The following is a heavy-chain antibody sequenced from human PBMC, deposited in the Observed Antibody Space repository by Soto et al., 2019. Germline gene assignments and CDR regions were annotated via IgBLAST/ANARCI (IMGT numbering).Heavy chain of an antibody. D-gene: IGHD2-2*01. CDR2: IKQDGSEK. J-gene: IGHJ6*02. Sequence: GGSLRLSCAASGFTFSSYWMSWVRQAPGKWLEWVANIKQDGSEKYYVDSVKGRFTISRDNAKNSLYLQMNSLRAEDTAVYYCASLPGYCSSTSCYPNYYYGMDVWGQGXTVTVYS. CDR1: GFTFSSYW. CDR3: ASLPGYCSSTSCYPNYYYGMDV. V-gene: IGHV3-7*01.